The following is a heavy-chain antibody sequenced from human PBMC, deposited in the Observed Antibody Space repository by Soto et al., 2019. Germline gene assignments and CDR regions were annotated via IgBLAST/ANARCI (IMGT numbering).Heavy chain of an antibody. D-gene: IGHD6-13*01. J-gene: IGHJ5*02. CDR3: ARVTYSRSVGGPAWFDP. CDR1: GYIFTNYG. CDR2: ISPYTGNT. Sequence: ASVKVSCKASGYIFTNYGISWIRQAPGQGLEWMGWISPYTGNTDSAQSFQGRVTLITDTSTSTAYMELRSLGSDDTAVYYCARVTYSRSVGGPAWFDPWGQGSLVTVS. V-gene: IGHV1-18*01.